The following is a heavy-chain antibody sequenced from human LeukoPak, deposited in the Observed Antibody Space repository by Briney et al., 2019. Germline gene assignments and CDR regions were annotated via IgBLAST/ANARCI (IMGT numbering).Heavy chain of an antibody. CDR3: AREGYCTVASCSV. CDR2: IYTDGSA. D-gene: IGHD2-8*02. J-gene: IGHJ6*04. V-gene: IGHV3-53*01. CDR1: GFSVYSHNY. Sequence: PGGSLRLSCTGSGFSVYSHNYMNWVRQAPGKGLEWVSLIYTDGSAYYADSVKGRFTLSRDISRNTLYLQMNNLRAEDTATYYCAREGYCTVASCSVWGKGTTVTVPS.